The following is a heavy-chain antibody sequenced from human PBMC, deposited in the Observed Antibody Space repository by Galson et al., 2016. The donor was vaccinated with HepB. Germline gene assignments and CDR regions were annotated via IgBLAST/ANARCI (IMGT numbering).Heavy chain of an antibody. V-gene: IGHV3-23*01. CDR3: AKGVKGGYNIMTGYYFPHYYGLDV. CDR2: ISASATYS. Sequence: GLEWVSAISASATYSYYADSVKGRFTISRDNSKNTVNLQMHSLRAEDTAVYYCAKGVKGGYNIMTGYYFPHYYGLDVWGQGTTVTVSS. D-gene: IGHD3-9*01. J-gene: IGHJ6*02.